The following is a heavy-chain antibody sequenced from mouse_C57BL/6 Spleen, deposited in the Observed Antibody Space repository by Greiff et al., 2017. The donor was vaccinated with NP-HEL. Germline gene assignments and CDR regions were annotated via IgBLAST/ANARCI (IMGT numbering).Heavy chain of an antibody. V-gene: IGHV1-82*01. Sequence: QVQLQQSGPELVKPGASVKISCKASGYAFSSSWMNWVKQRPGKGLEWIGRIYPGDGDTNYNGKFKGKATLTADKSYSTAYMQLSSLTSDDSAVYFCAGGTGRFYAMDYWGQGTSVTVSS. J-gene: IGHJ4*01. CDR1: GYAFSSSW. CDR2: IYPGDGDT. CDR3: AGGTGRFYAMDY. D-gene: IGHD3-3*01.